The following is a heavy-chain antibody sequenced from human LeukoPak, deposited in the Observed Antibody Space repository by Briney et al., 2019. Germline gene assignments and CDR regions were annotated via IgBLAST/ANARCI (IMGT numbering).Heavy chain of an antibody. CDR2: ISSSGSTT. J-gene: IGHJ4*02. Sequence: GGSLRLSCAASGFTFSDYYMSWIRQAPGKGLEWVSYISSSGSTTYYADSMKGRFTISRDNAKNSLYLQMNSLRAEDTAVYYCARESDSRVGYSSSWYTPPDYWGQGTLVTVSS. CDR1: GFTFSDYY. V-gene: IGHV3-11*01. CDR3: ARESDSRVGYSSSWYTPPDY. D-gene: IGHD6-13*01.